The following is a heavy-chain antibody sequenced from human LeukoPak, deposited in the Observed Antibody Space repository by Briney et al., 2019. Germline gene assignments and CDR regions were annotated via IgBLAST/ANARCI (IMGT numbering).Heavy chain of an antibody. CDR3: AREMKYSSSWSHFDY. D-gene: IGHD6-13*01. CDR2: IWYDGSNK. J-gene: IGHJ4*02. Sequence: QPGRSLRLSCAASGFTFSSYGMHWVRQAPGKGLEGVAVIWYDGSNKYYADSVKGRFTISRDNSKNTLYLQMNSLRAEDTAVYYCAREMKYSSSWSHFDYWGQGTLVTVSS. V-gene: IGHV3-33*01. CDR1: GFTFSSYG.